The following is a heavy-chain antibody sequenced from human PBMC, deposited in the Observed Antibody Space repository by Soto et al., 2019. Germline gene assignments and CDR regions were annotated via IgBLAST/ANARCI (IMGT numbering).Heavy chain of an antibody. V-gene: IGHV4-59*08. CDR2: IYYSGST. J-gene: IGHJ4*02. Sequence: LTETLSLTCTVSGGSISSYYWSWIRQPPGKGLEWIGYIYYSGSTNYNPSLKSRVTISVDTSKNQFSLKLSSVTAADTAVYYCARRRIEGYFDYWGQGTLVTVSS. CDR3: ARRRIEGYFDY. CDR1: GGSISSYY.